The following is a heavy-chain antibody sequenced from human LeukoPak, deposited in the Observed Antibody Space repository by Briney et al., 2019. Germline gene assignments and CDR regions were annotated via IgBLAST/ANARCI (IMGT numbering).Heavy chain of an antibody. D-gene: IGHD3-3*01. V-gene: IGHV3-23*01. Sequence: PGGSLRLSCVASGLTLSNSAMSWVRQAPGKGLEWVSSVSGRGRSTYYADSVKGRFNVSKDNSRNTLYLEMRSLRAEDTAVYFCAQHRGFFGVTEYFDFWGQGPVVTVSS. CDR2: VSGRGRST. CDR3: AQHRGFFGVTEYFDF. J-gene: IGHJ4*02. CDR1: GLTLSNSA.